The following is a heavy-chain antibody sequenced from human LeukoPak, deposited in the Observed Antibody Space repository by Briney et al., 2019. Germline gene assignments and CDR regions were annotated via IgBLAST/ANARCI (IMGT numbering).Heavy chain of an antibody. V-gene: IGHV5-51*01. CDR1: GYSFSNSW. Sequence: GESLKIACKGSGYSFSNSWIAWVRQMPGKGLEWMGIVYPGDSDTRYSPSFQGQVPFSADKSISTAYLQWGSLKAGDTAMYYCARQLGAAAGRVFFDFWGQGTLVSVSS. D-gene: IGHD6-13*01. J-gene: IGHJ4*02. CDR2: VYPGDSDT. CDR3: ARQLGAAAGRVFFDF.